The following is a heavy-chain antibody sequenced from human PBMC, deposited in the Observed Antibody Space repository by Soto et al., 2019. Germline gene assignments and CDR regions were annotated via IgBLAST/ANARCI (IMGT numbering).Heavy chain of an antibody. CDR2: IVVGSGNT. J-gene: IGHJ6*02. Sequence: SVKVSCKASGFTFTSSAVQWVRQARGQRLEWIGWIVVGSGNTNYAQKFQERVTITRDMSTSTAYMELSSLRSEDTAVYYCAADAAFAAAGIFSGMDVWGQGTTVPVSS. CDR1: GFTFTSSA. CDR3: AADAAFAAAGIFSGMDV. D-gene: IGHD6-13*01. V-gene: IGHV1-58*01.